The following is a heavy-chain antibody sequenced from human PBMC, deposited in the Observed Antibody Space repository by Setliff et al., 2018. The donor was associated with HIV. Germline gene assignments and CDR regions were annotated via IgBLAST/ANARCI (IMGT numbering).Heavy chain of an antibody. CDR3: ARANIYSDAFDI. D-gene: IGHD2-21*01. V-gene: IGHV7-4-1*02. CDR2: ISSNTGNP. J-gene: IGHJ3*02. CDR1: GYSFTTYS. Sequence: ASVKVSCKASGYSFTTYSLNWVRQVPGQGVEWMGWISSNTGNPTYAQDFTGRFVFSLDTSVNTAYLQITTLKAEDSAVYYCARANIYSDAFDIWGQGTVVTVSS.